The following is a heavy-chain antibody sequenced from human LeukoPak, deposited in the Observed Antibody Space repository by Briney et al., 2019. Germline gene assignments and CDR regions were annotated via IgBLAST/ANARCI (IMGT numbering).Heavy chain of an antibody. V-gene: IGHV3-74*01. D-gene: IGHD2-15*01. CDR3: SYCSGGNCYAY. J-gene: IGHJ4*02. CDR1: GFTFSSYT. Sequence: GGSLRLSCAASGFTFSSYTMHWVRQAPGKGLVWVSRINADGSSTSYADSVKGRFTISGDNAKSTLYLQMNSVRAEDTAVYYCSYCSGGNCYAYWGQGALVTVSS. CDR2: INADGSST.